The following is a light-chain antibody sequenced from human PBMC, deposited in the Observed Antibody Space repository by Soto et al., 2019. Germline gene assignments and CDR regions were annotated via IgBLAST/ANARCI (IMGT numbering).Light chain of an antibody. Sequence: DIQMTQSPSTLSASVGDRVTITCRASQTISRSLAWYQHQPGKAPKLLIYDASTLESGVPSRFCGIGSGTEFSLSISSLQPDDFATYYCQQCYKGWTFGQGTKVDIK. CDR2: DAS. CDR3: QQCYKGWT. V-gene: IGKV1-5*01. CDR1: QTISRS. J-gene: IGKJ1*01.